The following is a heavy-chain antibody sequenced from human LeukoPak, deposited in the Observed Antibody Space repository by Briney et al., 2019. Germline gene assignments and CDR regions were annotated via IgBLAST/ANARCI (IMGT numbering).Heavy chain of an antibody. CDR3: AKEFRPFYRTPALGY. Sequence: GGSLRLSCAASGFTFTTYWMSWVRQAPGKGLGWVANIKQDGTEKYYVDSVKGRFTISRDNSKNTLYLQMNSLRAEDTAVYYCAKEFRPFYRTPALGYWGQGTLVTVSS. CDR1: GFTFTTYW. CDR2: IKQDGTEK. D-gene: IGHD3-16*02. V-gene: IGHV3-7*01. J-gene: IGHJ4*02.